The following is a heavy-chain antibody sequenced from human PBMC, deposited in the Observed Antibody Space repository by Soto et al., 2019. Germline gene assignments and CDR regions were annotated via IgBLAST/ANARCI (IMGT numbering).Heavy chain of an antibody. V-gene: IGHV4-30-2*01. CDR3: ARAGTRINSGGFDY. J-gene: IGHJ4*02. D-gene: IGHD3-22*01. CDR2: IYHSGGT. CDR1: GGSISSGGYS. Sequence: QLQLQESGSGLVKPSQTLSLTCAVSGGSISSGGYSWSWIRQPPGKGLEWIGYIYHSGGTYYNPHRRKRVTISVDRSKNQFSLRLSSVTAADTAVYYCARAGTRINSGGFDYWGQGTRVTVSS.